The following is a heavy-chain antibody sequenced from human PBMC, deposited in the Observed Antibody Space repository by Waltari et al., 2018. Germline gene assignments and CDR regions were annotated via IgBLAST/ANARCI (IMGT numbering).Heavy chain of an antibody. J-gene: IGHJ6*02. CDR2: IFTSGST. Sequence: QVQLQESGPGLVRPSQTLSLTCTVSGGSISSGSVYWTWIRQPAGKGLEWVGHIFTSGSTKDNPAHKKRVSVSLDTSENQFSRRLSSVTAADTAVYYCARDEARYYDIMTGGGYYGLDVWGQGTTVTVSS. CDR3: ARDEARYYDIMTGGGYYGLDV. D-gene: IGHD3-9*01. CDR1: GGSISSGSVY. V-gene: IGHV4-61*02.